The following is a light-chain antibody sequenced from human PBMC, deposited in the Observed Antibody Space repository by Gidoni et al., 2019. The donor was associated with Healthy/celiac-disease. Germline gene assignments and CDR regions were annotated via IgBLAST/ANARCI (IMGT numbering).Light chain of an antibody. CDR3: QQSYSTPCS. CDR2: AAS. CDR1: QSISSY. J-gene: IGKJ2*04. Sequence: DIQMTQSPSSLSASVGDRVTITCRASQSISSYLNWYQQKPGKAPKLLIYAASSLQSGVPSRFSGSGSGTDFTLTISRLQPEDFATYYCQQSYSTPCSFGQGTQLEIK. V-gene: IGKV1-39*01.